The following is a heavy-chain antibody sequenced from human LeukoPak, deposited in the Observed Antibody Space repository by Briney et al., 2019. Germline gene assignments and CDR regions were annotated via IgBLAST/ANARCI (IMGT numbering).Heavy chain of an antibody. J-gene: IGHJ5*02. CDR1: RGSVSDYY. CDR2: IFYSGST. CDR3: AREDYDYVWGSANWFDP. Sequence: SETLSLTCTVSRGSVSDYYWGWIRQPPGKGLEFIGYIFYSGSTNYNTSLKSRVTISADTSTNQFYLELSSVTAADTAVYYCAREDYDYVWGSANWFDPWGQGTLVTVSS. V-gene: IGHV4-59*02. D-gene: IGHD3-16*01.